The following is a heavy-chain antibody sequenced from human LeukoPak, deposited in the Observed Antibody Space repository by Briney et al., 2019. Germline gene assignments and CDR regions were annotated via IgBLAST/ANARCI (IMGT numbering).Heavy chain of an antibody. Sequence: ASVKVSCKASGYTFTSYGVSWVRQAPGQGLEWMGWISAYNGNTNYAQKLQGRVTMTTDTSTSTAYMELRSLRSDDTAVYYCARGVRFLEQMDAFDIWGQGTMVTVSS. CDR2: ISAYNGNT. V-gene: IGHV1-18*01. J-gene: IGHJ3*02. CDR1: GYTFTSYG. D-gene: IGHD3-3*01. CDR3: ARGVRFLEQMDAFDI.